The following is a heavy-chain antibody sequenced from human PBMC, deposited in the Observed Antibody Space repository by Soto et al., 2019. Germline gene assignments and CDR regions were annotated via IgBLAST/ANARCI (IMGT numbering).Heavy chain of an antibody. CDR3: ARSPRGTYFDY. CDR1: GGTFSSYT. D-gene: IGHD1-26*01. J-gene: IGHJ4*02. Sequence: ASVKVSCKASGGTFSSYTISCVRQAPGQGLEWMGWVSAYNGNTNYAQKLQGRVTMTTDTSTSTAYMELRSLRSDDTAVYYCARSPRGTYFDYWGQGTLVTVSS. CDR2: VSAYNGNT. V-gene: IGHV1-18*01.